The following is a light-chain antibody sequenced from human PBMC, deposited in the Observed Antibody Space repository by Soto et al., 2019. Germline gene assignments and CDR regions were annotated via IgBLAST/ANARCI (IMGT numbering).Light chain of an antibody. CDR3: LQHNNYPLT. Sequence: IQFTHSPSSLSASVGDRVTITCRASQGISTYLAWYQQKQGKAPSLLSYAASTLQRGVPSTFSGSGSGTDFTLTISTLQREDFATYYCLQHNNYPLTFGGGNKVDNK. J-gene: IGKJ4*01. V-gene: IGKV1-9*01. CDR1: QGISTY. CDR2: AAS.